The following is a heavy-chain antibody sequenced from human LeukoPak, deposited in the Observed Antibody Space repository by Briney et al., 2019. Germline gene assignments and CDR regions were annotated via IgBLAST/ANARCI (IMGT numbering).Heavy chain of an antibody. V-gene: IGHV1-2*02. CDR1: GYTFTGDN. CDR2: INPNSGGT. CDR3: ARSAYYYGAGSYYNVDYYYYVDV. Sequence: ASLKVSCKASGYTFTGDNMHWVRQGPGQGLGWMGCINPNSGGTNYAQKFQGRVTMTRDTSISTAYMELSRLRSDDTAVYYCARSAYYYGAGSYYNVDYYYYVDVWGKGTTVTISS. D-gene: IGHD3-10*01. J-gene: IGHJ6*03.